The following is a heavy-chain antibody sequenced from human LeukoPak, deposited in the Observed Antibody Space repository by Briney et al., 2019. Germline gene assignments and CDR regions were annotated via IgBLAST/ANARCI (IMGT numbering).Heavy chain of an antibody. D-gene: IGHD3-3*01. Sequence: ASVKVSCKASGYTFTSYGISWVRQAPGQGLEWMGWISAYNGNTNYAQKLQGRVTMTTDTSTSTAYMEVSRLRSDDTAIYYCARGGADYDIRSGHYLGYWGQGTLVTVSS. V-gene: IGHV1-18*01. CDR2: ISAYNGNT. J-gene: IGHJ4*02. CDR3: ARGGADYDIRSGHYLGY. CDR1: GYTFTSYG.